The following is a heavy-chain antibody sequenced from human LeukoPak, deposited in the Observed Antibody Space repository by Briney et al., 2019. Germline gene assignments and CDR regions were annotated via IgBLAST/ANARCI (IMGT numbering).Heavy chain of an antibody. CDR1: GFTFSDYT. Sequence: GGSLRLSCTASGFTFSDYTMNWVRQAPGKGLGWISYITKRGNSMYYGDSVKGRFTISRDNAKNSVYLQMSSLRAEDTAVYYCAKVAGATPYAFDIWGQGTMVTVSS. J-gene: IGHJ3*02. V-gene: IGHV3-48*04. CDR3: AKVAGATPYAFDI. CDR2: ITKRGNSM. D-gene: IGHD1-26*01.